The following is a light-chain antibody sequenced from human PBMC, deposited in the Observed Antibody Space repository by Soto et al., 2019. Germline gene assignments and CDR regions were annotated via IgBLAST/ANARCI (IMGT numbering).Light chain of an antibody. CDR1: SSDVGGYNY. Sequence: HSVLTQPASVSGSPGRARTITCTGTSSDVGGYNYVSWYQEHPGKAPKLMIYDVSNRPSGVSNRFSGSKSDNTASLTISGLQAEDEADYYCSSYTSDSTYVFGTGTKVTVL. CDR2: DVS. V-gene: IGLV2-14*01. J-gene: IGLJ1*01. CDR3: SSYTSDSTYV.